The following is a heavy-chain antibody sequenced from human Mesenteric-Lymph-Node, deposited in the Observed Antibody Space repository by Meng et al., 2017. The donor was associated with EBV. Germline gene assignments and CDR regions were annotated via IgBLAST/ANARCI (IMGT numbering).Heavy chain of an antibody. CDR2: ISVDSGNT. J-gene: IGHJ4*02. CDR3: ARGGLSIDY. D-gene: IGHD3-16*01. Sequence: VPLRQSGAEMRKPGAPVKVSCETSGYTFTSYGINWVRQAPGQGLEWMGWISVDSGNTNYAQKVRDRVTMTTDFSTNTAYMELRSLTSDDTAVYYCARGGLSIDYWGLGTLVTVSS. CDR1: GYTFTSYG. V-gene: IGHV1-18*01.